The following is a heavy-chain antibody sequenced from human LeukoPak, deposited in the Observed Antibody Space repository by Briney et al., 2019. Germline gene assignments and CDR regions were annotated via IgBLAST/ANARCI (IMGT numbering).Heavy chain of an antibody. CDR1: GYTFTDYY. D-gene: IGHD7-27*01. J-gene: IGHJ3*02. CDR2: INPNSGGT. Sequence: GASVTVSCKASGYTFTDYYMHWVRQAPGQGLEWMGWINPNSGGTNYAQKFQGSVTMTSDTSISTAYMELSRLRSDDTAVYYCARARELGRAFDIWGQGTMVTVSS. V-gene: IGHV1-2*02. CDR3: ARARELGRAFDI.